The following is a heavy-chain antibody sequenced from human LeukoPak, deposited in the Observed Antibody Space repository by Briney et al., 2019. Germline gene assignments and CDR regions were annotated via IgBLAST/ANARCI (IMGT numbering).Heavy chain of an antibody. CDR1: GFTFSSYG. D-gene: IGHD3-22*01. Sequence: PGRSLRLSCAASGFTFSSYGMHWVRQAPGKGLEWVAVISYDGSNKYYADSVKGRFTISRDNSKNTLYLQMNSLRAEDTAVYYCASLYDSSGYYYVADAFDIWGQGTMVTVSS. CDR2: ISYDGSNK. J-gene: IGHJ3*02. V-gene: IGHV3-30*03. CDR3: ASLYDSSGYYYVADAFDI.